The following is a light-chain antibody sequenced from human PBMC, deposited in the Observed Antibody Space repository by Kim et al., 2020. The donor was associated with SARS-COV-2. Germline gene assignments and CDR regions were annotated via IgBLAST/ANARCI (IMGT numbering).Light chain of an antibody. CDR2: QDN. J-gene: IGLJ3*02. CDR3: QAWDSKCRV. CDR1: KLGDKY. V-gene: IGLV3-1*01. Sequence: SYELTQPPSVSVSPGQTASITCSGDKLGDKYAYWYQQKPGQSPVLIIYQDNKRPSGIPERFSGSNSGNTATLTISGTQAMDEADYYCQAWDSKCRVFGGGTQLTVL.